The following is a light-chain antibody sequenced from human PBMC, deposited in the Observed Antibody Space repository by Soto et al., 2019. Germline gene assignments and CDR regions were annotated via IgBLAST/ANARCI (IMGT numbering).Light chain of an antibody. CDR2: AES. V-gene: IGKV1-39*01. CDR1: QSISSY. Sequence: DIQMTQSPSSLSASVGDRVTITCRASQSISSYLNWYQQKPGKAPNLLIYAESSLQSGVPSRFSGSGSWTDFTLTISSLQPEDFATYYCQQSYSTLFTFGPGNKVDIK. CDR3: QQSYSTLFT. J-gene: IGKJ3*01.